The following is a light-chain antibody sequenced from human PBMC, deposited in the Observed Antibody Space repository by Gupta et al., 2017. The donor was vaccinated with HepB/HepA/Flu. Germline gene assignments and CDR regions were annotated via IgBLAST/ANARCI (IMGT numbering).Light chain of an antibody. Sequence: QSALTQPASVSGSPGQSITISCTGTSSDVGGYNYVSWYQQHPGKAPKLRIYDVSNRPSGVSNRFSGSKSGNTASLTISGLQAEDEADYYCSSYTSSSNYVVFGGGTKLTVL. V-gene: IGLV2-14*01. CDR3: SSYTSSSNYVV. CDR2: DVS. CDR1: SSDVGGYNY. J-gene: IGLJ2*01.